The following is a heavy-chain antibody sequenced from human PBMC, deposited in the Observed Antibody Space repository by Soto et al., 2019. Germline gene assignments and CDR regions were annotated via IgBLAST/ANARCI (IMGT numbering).Heavy chain of an antibody. CDR3: VTVNLVGAAYYFDY. CDR2: VYYSGTT. D-gene: IGHD1-26*01. V-gene: IGHV4-30-4*01. Sequence: PSATLSLTCSVSGGSISSGDYYWSWIRQPPGKGLEWIGYVYYSGTTYSHPSLNSRVSISVDTSENQFSLRLTSVTAADTAVYYCVTVNLVGAAYYFDYWGPGTLVTVSS. J-gene: IGHJ4*02. CDR1: GGSISSGDYY.